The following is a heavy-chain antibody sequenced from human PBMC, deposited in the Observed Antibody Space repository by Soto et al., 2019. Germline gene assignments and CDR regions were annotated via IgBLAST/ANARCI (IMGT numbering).Heavy chain of an antibody. Sequence: QPGGSLRLSCAASGFPFNDYVMRWVRQAPGKGLEWVAALGASGISTNYADSVKGRFTISRDSSKNTLYLQMNSLRAEDTALYYCAIVGSGDRYYFDYWGQGTLVTVSS. J-gene: IGHJ4*02. CDR1: GFPFNDYV. CDR3: AIVGSGDRYYFDY. CDR2: LGASGIST. D-gene: IGHD4-17*01. V-gene: IGHV3-23*01.